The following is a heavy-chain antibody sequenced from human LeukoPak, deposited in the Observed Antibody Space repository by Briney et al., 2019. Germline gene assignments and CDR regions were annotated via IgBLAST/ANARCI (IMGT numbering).Heavy chain of an antibody. J-gene: IGHJ4*02. D-gene: IGHD3-10*01. CDR2: IHYTADT. CDR1: GGSISTYY. Sequence: KPSETLSLTCTVSGGSISTYYWTRIRQPPGRDLEWVAYIHYTADTNYNPSLKSRLTISLDTSKNQFSLKLSSVTAADTAVYYCARHIPVGVKKGALEYWGQGSLVTVSS. CDR3: ARHIPVGVKKGALEY. V-gene: IGHV4-59*08.